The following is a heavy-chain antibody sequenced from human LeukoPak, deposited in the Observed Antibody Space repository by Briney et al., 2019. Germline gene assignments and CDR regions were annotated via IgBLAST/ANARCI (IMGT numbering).Heavy chain of an antibody. CDR3: VSFYETY. J-gene: IGHJ4*02. CDR1: GINC. D-gene: IGHD2/OR15-2a*01. V-gene: IGHV3-74*01. Sequence: GGSLRLSCVASGINCIHWVRPAPGKALVGVLLINSAGSWTSYAAYVKGRLTSSRNKSKNTGYLQMNSQRAEDTAVYYCVSFYETYWGRGTLVTVSS. CDR2: INSAGSWT.